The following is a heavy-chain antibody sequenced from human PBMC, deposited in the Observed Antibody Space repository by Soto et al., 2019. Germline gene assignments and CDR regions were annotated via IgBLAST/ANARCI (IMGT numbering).Heavy chain of an antibody. Sequence: QLQLQESGPGLVKPSETLSLTCNVSGGSISSSSYYWGWIRQPPGKGLEWIGSIYYSGSTYYNPSLKSRVTISVDTSKNQFSLKLSSVTAADTAVYYCARHRSSSGVWFDPWGQGTLVTVSS. D-gene: IGHD6-19*01. CDR1: GGSISSSSYY. CDR3: ARHRSSSGVWFDP. V-gene: IGHV4-39*01. J-gene: IGHJ5*02. CDR2: IYYSGST.